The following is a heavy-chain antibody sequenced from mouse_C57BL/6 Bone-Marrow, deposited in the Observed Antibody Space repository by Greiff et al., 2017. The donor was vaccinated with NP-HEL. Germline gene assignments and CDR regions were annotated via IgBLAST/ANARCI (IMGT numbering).Heavy chain of an antibody. Sequence: EVKLVESEGGLVQPGSSMKLSCTASGFTFSDYYMAWVRQVPEKGLEWVANINYDGSSTYYLDSLKSRFIISRDNAKSILYLQMSSLKSEDTATYYCARDGGVLDWYFDVWGTGTTVTVSS. J-gene: IGHJ1*03. V-gene: IGHV5-16*01. CDR1: GFTFSDYY. CDR3: ARDGGVLDWYFDV. CDR2: INYDGSST.